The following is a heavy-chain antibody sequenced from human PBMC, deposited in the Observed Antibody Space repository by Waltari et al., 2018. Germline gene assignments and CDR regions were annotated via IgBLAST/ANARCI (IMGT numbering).Heavy chain of an antibody. CDR3: ARKGGRGYTYGPFYYDS. J-gene: IGHJ4*02. Sequence: EVQLVEAGGDIVQPGGSLRLSCAASGFRFSDYWMHWGRQVPGKGLGGVSRINSDGSSISYSDSVKGRFTISRDNSKNMLYLQLNSLRAEDTAVYYCARKGGRGYTYGPFYYDSWGQGTLVTVSS. CDR1: GFRFSDYW. V-gene: IGHV3-74*01. CDR2: INSDGSSI. D-gene: IGHD5-18*01.